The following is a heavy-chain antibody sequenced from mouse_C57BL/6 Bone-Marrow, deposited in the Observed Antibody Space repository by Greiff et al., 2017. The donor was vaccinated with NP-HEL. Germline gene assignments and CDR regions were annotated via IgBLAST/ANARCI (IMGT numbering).Heavy chain of an antibody. V-gene: IGHV5-9-1*02. CDR2: ISSGGDYI. CDR3: TRAYDYDDGYYFDY. CDR1: GFTFSSYA. D-gene: IGHD2-4*01. J-gene: IGHJ2*01. Sequence: EVKLVESGEGLVKPGGSLKLSCAASGFTFSSYAMSWVRQTPEKRLEWVAYISSGGDYIYYADTVTGRFPISRDNARKTLYLQMSSLKAEDTAMYYCTRAYDYDDGYYFDYWGQGTTLTVSS.